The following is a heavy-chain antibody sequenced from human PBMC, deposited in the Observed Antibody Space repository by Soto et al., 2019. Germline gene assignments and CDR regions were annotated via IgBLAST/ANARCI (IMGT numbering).Heavy chain of an antibody. Sequence: SQTLSLTCAISGDSVSSNSAAWNWIRQSPSRGLEWLGRTYYRSKWYNDYAVSVKSRITINPDTSKNQFSLQLNSVTPEDTAVYYCARAATTVTQYYYYYMHVWGKGTTVTVSS. CDR1: GDSVSSNSAA. D-gene: IGHD4-17*01. CDR2: TYYRSKWYN. V-gene: IGHV6-1*01. J-gene: IGHJ6*03. CDR3: ARAATTVTQYYYYYMHV.